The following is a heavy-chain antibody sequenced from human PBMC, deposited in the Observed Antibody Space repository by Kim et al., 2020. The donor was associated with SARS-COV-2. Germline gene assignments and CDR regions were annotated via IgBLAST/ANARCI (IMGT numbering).Heavy chain of an antibody. D-gene: IGHD1-26*01. Sequence: ASVKVSCKASGYTFTSYGISWVRQAPGQGLEWMGWISAYNGNTNYAQKLQGRVTMTTDTSTNTAYMELRSLRSDDTAVYYCAREGEWELQGSSYYYYGMDVWGQGTTVTVSS. CDR1: GYTFTSYG. CDR2: ISAYNGNT. V-gene: IGHV1-18*01. CDR3: AREGEWELQGSSYYYYGMDV. J-gene: IGHJ6*02.